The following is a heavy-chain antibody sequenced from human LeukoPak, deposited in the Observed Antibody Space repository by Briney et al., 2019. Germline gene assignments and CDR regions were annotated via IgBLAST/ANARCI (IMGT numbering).Heavy chain of an antibody. Sequence: GGSLRLSCAASGFTFSSYWMSWVRQAPGRGLEWVANINQDGSDKSYVDSVKGRFTISRDNAKNSLYLQMDSLRAEDTAMYYCVSQFSSSSFYWGQRTPVTVSS. V-gene: IGHV3-7*01. CDR2: INQDGSDK. J-gene: IGHJ4*02. CDR1: GFTFSSYW. CDR3: VSQFSSSSFY. D-gene: IGHD6-6*01.